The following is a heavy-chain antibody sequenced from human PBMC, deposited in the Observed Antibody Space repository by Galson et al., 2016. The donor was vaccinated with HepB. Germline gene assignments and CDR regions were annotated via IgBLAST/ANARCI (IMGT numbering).Heavy chain of an antibody. CDR1: GGTVSSAGFS. Sequence: SETLSLTCSVSGGTVSSAGFSWHWIRQPPGEGLEWIGYTSFSGITNYSPSLKSRLTISIDTSKNKFSLKLTAMTAADTATYSCARWGGSGFTFWGQGALVIVAS. CDR3: ARWGGSGFTF. CDR2: TSFSGIT. V-gene: IGHV4-61*08. D-gene: IGHD5-12*01. J-gene: IGHJ4*02.